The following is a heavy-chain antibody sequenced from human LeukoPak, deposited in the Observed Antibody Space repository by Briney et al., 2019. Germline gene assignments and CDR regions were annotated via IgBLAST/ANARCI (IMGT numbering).Heavy chain of an antibody. CDR2: INHIGSI. V-gene: IGHV4-34*01. CDR1: CGSFSGYY. CDR3: ARGMGPIFGVVNIDY. J-gene: IGHJ4*02. Sequence: SETLSLTCAVYCGSFSGYYWSWIRQPPGKGLEWIGEINHIGSINYNPSLKSRVTISVDTSKKQFSLKLSSVPAADTAVYYCARGMGPIFGVVNIDYWGQGTLVTVSS. D-gene: IGHD3-3*01.